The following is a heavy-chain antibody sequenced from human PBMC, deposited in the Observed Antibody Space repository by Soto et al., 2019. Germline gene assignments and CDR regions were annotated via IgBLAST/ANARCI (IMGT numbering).Heavy chain of an antibody. CDR1: GGTLSDHG. D-gene: IGHD3-10*01. Sequence: QVQLEQSGAEVKKPGSSVKVSCKASGGTLSDHGVAWLRQAPGQGLEWMGGTIPVFNTATYAQKFQGRVTVTPDKFSNTAYMELSSLRAEDTAFYFCARGVYGAGNYYTGPSAFDMWGQGTMVIVSS. CDR3: ARGVYGAGNYYTGPSAFDM. V-gene: IGHV1-69*06. J-gene: IGHJ3*02. CDR2: TIPVFNTA.